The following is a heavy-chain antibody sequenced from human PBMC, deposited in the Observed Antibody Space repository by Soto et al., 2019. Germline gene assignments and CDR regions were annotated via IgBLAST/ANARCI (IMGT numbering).Heavy chain of an antibody. D-gene: IGHD6-13*01. J-gene: IGHJ6*02. CDR1: GGSISSSSYY. V-gene: IGHV4-39*01. CDR2: IYYSGST. Sequence: SQTLSLTCTVSGGSISSSSYYWCWIRQPPGKGLEWIGSIYYSGSTYYNPSLKSRVTISVDTSKNQFSLKLSSVTAADTAVYYCVSRPIAAARSDRMAVWGRGTTVTVSS. CDR3: VSRPIAAARSDRMAV.